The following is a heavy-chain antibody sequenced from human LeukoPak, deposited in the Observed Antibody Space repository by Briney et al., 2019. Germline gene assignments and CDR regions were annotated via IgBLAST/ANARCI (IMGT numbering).Heavy chain of an antibody. CDR2: IHYSGST. J-gene: IGHJ6*03. CDR1: GDSIRRSGYY. D-gene: IGHD2-2*01. V-gene: IGHV4-39*07. CDR3: ARGRQLPTRYYYYYYMDV. Sequence: SETLSLTCTVSGDSIRRSGYYWGWIRQPPGKGLGWIGTIHYSGSTYYSPSLKSRVTISVDTSKNQFSLKLSSVTAADTAVYYCARGRQLPTRYYYYYYMDVWGKGTTVTVSS.